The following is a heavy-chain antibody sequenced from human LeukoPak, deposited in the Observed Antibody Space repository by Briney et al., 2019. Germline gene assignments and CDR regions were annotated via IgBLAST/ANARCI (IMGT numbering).Heavy chain of an antibody. V-gene: IGHV4-39*07. Sequence: SETLSLTCFVSGGSITSSFYYWGWIRQPPGKGLEWIWSIYYSGSTYYTPSLKSRVTISVDTSQNQFSLKLNSVTAADTAVYYCARDIENWNRRSYYYMDVWGKGTAVTVSS. CDR3: ARDIENWNRRSYYYMDV. CDR1: GGSITSSFYY. J-gene: IGHJ6*03. CDR2: IYYSGST. D-gene: IGHD1-1*01.